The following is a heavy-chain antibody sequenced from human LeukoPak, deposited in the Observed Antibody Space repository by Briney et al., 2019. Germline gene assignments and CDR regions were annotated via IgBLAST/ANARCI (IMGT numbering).Heavy chain of an antibody. V-gene: IGHV1-2*02. Sequence: ASVKVSCKASGYTFTGYYMHWVRQAPGQGLEWMGWINPNSGGTNYAQKFQGRVTMTRDTSISTAYMELSRLRSDDTAVYYCARGLFYGGNLGFYYYYYGMDVWGQGTTVTVSS. CDR3: ARGLFYGGNLGFYYYYYGMDV. CDR1: GYTFTGYY. J-gene: IGHJ6*02. CDR2: INPNSGGT. D-gene: IGHD4-23*01.